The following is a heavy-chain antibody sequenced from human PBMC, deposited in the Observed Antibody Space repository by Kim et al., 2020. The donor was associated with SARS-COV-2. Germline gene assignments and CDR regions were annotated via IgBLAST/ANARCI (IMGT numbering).Heavy chain of an antibody. V-gene: IGHV3-30*02. CDR3: AKLGSSSD. J-gene: IGHJ4*02. CDR2: GSNK. Sequence: GSNKYYADSVKGRFTISRDNSKNTLYLQMNSLRAEDTAVYYCAKLGSSSDWGQGTLVTVSS. D-gene: IGHD6-13*01.